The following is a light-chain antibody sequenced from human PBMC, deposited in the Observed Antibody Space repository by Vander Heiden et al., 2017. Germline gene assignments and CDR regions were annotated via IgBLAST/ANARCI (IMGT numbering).Light chain of an antibody. CDR1: QSIYSY. CDR3: QQSDNTPCT. V-gene: IGKV1-39*01. Sequence: IQMTQSPSSLSASVGDRVTITCRANQSIYSYLNWYQQKAGKVPKVLIYAASSLHSGVPSRFSGSGSGRDFTLTITRLQPEDFATYYCQQSDNTPCTFGQGTKVXI. J-gene: IGKJ2*02. CDR2: AAS.